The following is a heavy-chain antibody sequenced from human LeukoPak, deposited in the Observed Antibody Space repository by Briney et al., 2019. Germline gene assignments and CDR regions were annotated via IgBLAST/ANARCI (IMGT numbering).Heavy chain of an antibody. V-gene: IGHV4-61*02. CDR1: GGSISSGSYY. CDR2: IYTSGST. Sequence: SETLSLTCTVSGGSISSGSYYWSWIRQPAGKGLEWIGRIYTSGSTNYNPSLKSRVTISVDTSKNQFSLKLSSVTAADTAVYYCARTVYARFDCWGQGTLVTVSS. D-gene: IGHD3-16*01. CDR3: ARTVYARFDC. J-gene: IGHJ4*02.